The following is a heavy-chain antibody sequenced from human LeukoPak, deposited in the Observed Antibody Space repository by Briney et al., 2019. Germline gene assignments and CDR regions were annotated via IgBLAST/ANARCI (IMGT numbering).Heavy chain of an antibody. Sequence: GGSLRLSCAASGFTFSSYAMHWVRQAPGKGLEWVAVISYDGSNKYYADSVKGRFTISRDNSKNTLYLQMNSLRAEDTAVYYCARDLTTVVLSRRLSLDYYYYMDVWGKGTTVTVSS. J-gene: IGHJ6*03. CDR1: GFTFSSYA. V-gene: IGHV3-30*04. CDR2: ISYDGSNK. CDR3: ARDLTTVVLSRRLSLDYYYYMDV. D-gene: IGHD4/OR15-4a*01.